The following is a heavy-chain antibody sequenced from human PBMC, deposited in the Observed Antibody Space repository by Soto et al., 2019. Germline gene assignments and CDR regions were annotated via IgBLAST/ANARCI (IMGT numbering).Heavy chain of an antibody. J-gene: IGHJ6*02. CDR3: ARDLWGYCGTDCYPLDV. CDR1: GASIYNGGYF. Sequence: SETLSLTCSVSGASIYNGGYFWSWIRQSPGKGLEWIGHIYNSGSPYNNPSLKSRVTISVDTSKNQFSLKLNSVTAADTAVYYCARDLWGYCGTDCYPLDVWGQGTTVTVSS. D-gene: IGHD2-21*02. V-gene: IGHV4-31*03. CDR2: IYNSGSP.